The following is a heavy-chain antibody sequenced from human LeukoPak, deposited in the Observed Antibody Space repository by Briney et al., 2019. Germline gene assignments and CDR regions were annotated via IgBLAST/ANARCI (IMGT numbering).Heavy chain of an antibody. D-gene: IGHD1-7*01. CDR1: GFTFSSYN. Sequence: GGSLRLSCAASGFTFSSYNMNWVRQAPGKGLEWVSYFSSSSNTIYYADSVKGRFTISRDNAKDSLYLQMNSLRAEDTAVYYCARVRTIPPGVDYWGQGTLVTVSS. CDR2: FSSSSNTI. CDR3: ARVRTIPPGVDY. V-gene: IGHV3-48*04. J-gene: IGHJ4*02.